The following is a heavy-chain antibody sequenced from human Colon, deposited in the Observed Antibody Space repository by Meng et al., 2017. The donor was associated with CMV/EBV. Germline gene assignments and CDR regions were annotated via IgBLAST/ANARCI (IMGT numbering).Heavy chain of an antibody. J-gene: IGHJ5*02. CDR2: IYSSGST. CDR3: AKGRARNDYWFDP. D-gene: IGHD4/OR15-4a*01. Sequence: QGRRPGLLTPSETLSLTCTFSGDSISNYYWRWIRQSPGKGLEWIGYIYSSGSTNYNPSLKSRVTISIDTSKNQFSLKLTSVTAADTAVYYCAKGRARNDYWFDPWGQGTLVTVSS. CDR1: GDSISNYY. V-gene: IGHV4-59*01.